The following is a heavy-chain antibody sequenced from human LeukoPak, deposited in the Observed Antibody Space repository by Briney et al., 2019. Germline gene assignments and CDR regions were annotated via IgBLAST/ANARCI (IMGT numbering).Heavy chain of an antibody. D-gene: IGHD2-2*01. CDR2: INHSGST. V-gene: IGHV4-34*01. CDR1: GGSFSGYY. CDR3: ARGHCSSTSCYHPWGEWFDP. Sequence: SETLSLTCAVYGGSFSGYYWSWIRQPPGKGLEWIGEINHSGSTNYNPSLKSRVTISVDTSKNQFSLKLSSATAADTAVYYCARGHCSSTSCYHPWGEWFDPWGQGTLVTVSS. J-gene: IGHJ5*02.